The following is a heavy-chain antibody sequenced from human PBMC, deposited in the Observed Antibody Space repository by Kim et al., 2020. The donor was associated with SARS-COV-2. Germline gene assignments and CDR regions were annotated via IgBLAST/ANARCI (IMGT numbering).Heavy chain of an antibody. CDR1: GGSISSSSYY. V-gene: IGHV4-39*07. D-gene: IGHD3-9*01. Sequence: SETLSLTCTVSGGSISSSSYYWGWIRQPPGKGLEWIGSIYYSGSTYYNPSLKSRVTISVDTSKNQFSLKLSSVTAADTAVYYCARPAQRYFDLFGWFDPWGQGTLV. J-gene: IGHJ5*02. CDR2: IYYSGST. CDR3: ARPAQRYFDLFGWFDP.